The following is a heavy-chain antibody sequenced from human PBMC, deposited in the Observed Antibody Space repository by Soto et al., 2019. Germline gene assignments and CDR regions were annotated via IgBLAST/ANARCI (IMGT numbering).Heavy chain of an antibody. D-gene: IGHD3-3*01. CDR3: AITGAGYYIV. CDR1: GFTVSSNY. J-gene: IGHJ4*02. CDR2: IFSADNT. Sequence: GGSLRLSCAASGFTVSSNYLSWVRQAPGKGLEWVSVIFSADNTHYADSVKGRFTISRDNSKNTVFLQMNSLRAEDTAVYYCAITGAGYYIVWGQGTPVTVSS. V-gene: IGHV3-53*01.